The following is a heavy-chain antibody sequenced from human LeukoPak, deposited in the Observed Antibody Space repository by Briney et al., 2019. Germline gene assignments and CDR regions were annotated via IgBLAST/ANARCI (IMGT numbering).Heavy chain of an antibody. J-gene: IGHJ4*02. CDR2: IYYSGST. Sequence: SETLSLTCTVSGGSISSYYWSWIRQPPGKGLEWIGYIYYSGSTNYNPSLKSRVTISVDTSKNQFSLKLSSVTAADTAVYYCARVTPLWFGESPYYFDYWGQGTLVTVYS. CDR3: ARVTPLWFGESPYYFDY. V-gene: IGHV4-59*01. D-gene: IGHD3-10*01. CDR1: GGSISSYY.